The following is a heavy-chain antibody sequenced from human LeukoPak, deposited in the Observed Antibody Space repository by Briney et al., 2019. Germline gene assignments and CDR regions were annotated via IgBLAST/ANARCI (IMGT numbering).Heavy chain of an antibody. CDR3: ARGTMTTVTYYFDY. CDR1: GGSFSGYY. Sequence: PSETLSLTCADYGGSFSGYYWSWIRQPPGKGLEWIGEINHSGSTNYNPSLKSRVTISVDTSKNQSSLKLSSVTAADTAVYYCARGTMTTVTYYFDYWGQGTLVTVSS. V-gene: IGHV4-34*01. D-gene: IGHD4-17*01. CDR2: INHSGST. J-gene: IGHJ4*02.